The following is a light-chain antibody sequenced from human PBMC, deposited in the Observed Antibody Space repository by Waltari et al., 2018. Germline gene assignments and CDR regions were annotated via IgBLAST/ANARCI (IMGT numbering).Light chain of an antibody. CDR3: QQDYAYPGT. CDR2: AGS. J-gene: IGKJ1*01. Sequence: AIRMTQSPSSLSASTGDRVTITCRASQGISSYLGWYQQKPGKAPKLLIYAGSTSQSGVPSRFSGSGFGTDFTLTITCLQSEDFATYYCQQDYAYPGTFGQGTKVEI. V-gene: IGKV1-8*01. CDR1: QGISSY.